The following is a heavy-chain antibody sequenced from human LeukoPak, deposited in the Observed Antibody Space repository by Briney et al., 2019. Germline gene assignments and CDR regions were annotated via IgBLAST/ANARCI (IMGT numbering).Heavy chain of an antibody. J-gene: IGHJ3*02. CDR3: ARAYDSSGYSPSADAFDI. CDR1: EYSFTSYW. V-gene: IGHV5-51*01. D-gene: IGHD3-22*01. Sequence: GESLKISCKGSEYSFTSYWIGWVRQMPGKGLEWMGIIYPGDSDTRYSPSFQGQVTISADKSISTAYLQWSSQKASDTAMYYCARAYDSSGYSPSADAFDIWGQGTMVTVSS. CDR2: IYPGDSDT.